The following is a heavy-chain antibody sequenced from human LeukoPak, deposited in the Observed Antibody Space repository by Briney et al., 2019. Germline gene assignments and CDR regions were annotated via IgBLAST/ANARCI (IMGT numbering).Heavy chain of an antibody. Sequence: PGGSLRLSCAASGFIFSSYGMHWVRQAPGKGLEWVAVIWYDGSNKYYSDSVRGRFTISRDNSKNTLYLQMNSLRAEDTAVYYCARGYDYGDYGVVEWGQGTLVTVSS. CDR1: GFIFSSYG. D-gene: IGHD4-17*01. V-gene: IGHV3-33*01. J-gene: IGHJ4*02. CDR3: ARGYDYGDYGVVE. CDR2: IWYDGSNK.